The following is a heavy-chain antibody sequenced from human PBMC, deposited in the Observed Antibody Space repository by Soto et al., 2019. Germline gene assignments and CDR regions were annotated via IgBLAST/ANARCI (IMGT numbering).Heavy chain of an antibody. V-gene: IGHV3-23*01. CDR2: ISDTSHRI. D-gene: IGHD6-19*01. Sequence: EVLLLGSGGGLVQPGGSLRLSCSASGFNFGSNSMAWVRQAPGKGLEYVASISDTSHRIFHADPLKGRFTISRDNSRNRLYLEMKSLRAEVTALYYCVILADGKFDLWGQGTLVIVSS. CDR1: GFNFGSNS. CDR3: VILADGKFDL. J-gene: IGHJ5*02.